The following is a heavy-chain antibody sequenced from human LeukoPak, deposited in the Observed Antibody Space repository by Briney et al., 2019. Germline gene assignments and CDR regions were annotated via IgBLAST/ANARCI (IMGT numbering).Heavy chain of an antibody. D-gene: IGHD1-7*01. Sequence: PSETLSLTCTVSGGSISSYYWSWIRQPPGKGLEWIGEINHSGSTNYNPSLKSRVTISVDTSKNQFSLKLSSVTAADTAVYYCARGLAWNYPGYWGQGTLVTVSS. CDR2: INHSGST. J-gene: IGHJ4*02. CDR1: GGSISSYY. V-gene: IGHV4-34*01. CDR3: ARGLAWNYPGY.